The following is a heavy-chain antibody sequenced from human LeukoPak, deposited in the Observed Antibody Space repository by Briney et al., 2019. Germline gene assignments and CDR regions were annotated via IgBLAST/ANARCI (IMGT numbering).Heavy chain of an antibody. V-gene: IGHV3-21*01. D-gene: IGHD3-10*01. CDR2: IDPSSTYI. Sequence: GGSLRLSCAASGFTFRSYSMNWVRQAPGKGLEWVSAIDPSSTYIYYADSVKGRFTISRDNAENSLYLQMNSLRVEDTAVYYCARDLTKLLWFGEEGWGQGTLVTVSS. J-gene: IGHJ4*02. CDR1: GFTFRSYS. CDR3: ARDLTKLLWFGEEG.